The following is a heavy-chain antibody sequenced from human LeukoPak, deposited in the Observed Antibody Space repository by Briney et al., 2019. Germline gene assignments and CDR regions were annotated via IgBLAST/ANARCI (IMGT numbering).Heavy chain of an antibody. CDR2: IWYDGSNK. J-gene: IGHJ4*02. Sequence: PGGSLRLSCAASGFTFSRHGMHWVRQAPGKRLEWVAVIWYDGSNKYYADSVKGRFTISRDNSKNTLYLLMNSLSAEDTAVYHCARDISARYLDYWGQGTLVTVSS. CDR3: ARDISARYLDY. CDR1: GFTFSRHG. D-gene: IGHD6-6*01. V-gene: IGHV3-33*01.